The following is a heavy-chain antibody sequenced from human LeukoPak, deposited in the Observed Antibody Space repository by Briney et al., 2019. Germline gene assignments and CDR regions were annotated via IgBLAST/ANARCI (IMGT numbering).Heavy chain of an antibody. J-gene: IGHJ4*02. CDR1: GYSFTSNY. Sequence: ASVKVSCKASGYSFTSNYIHWVRQAPGQGLEWMGLIYPSDGSTSYAQKFQGRVTVTRDTSTSTVHMELSGLRSADTAVYYCARDQEAFDYWGQGTLVTVSS. CDR3: ARDQEAFDY. V-gene: IGHV1-46*01. CDR2: IYPSDGST.